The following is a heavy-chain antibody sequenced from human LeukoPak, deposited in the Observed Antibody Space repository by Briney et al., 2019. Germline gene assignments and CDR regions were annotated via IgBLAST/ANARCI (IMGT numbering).Heavy chain of an antibody. D-gene: IGHD3-22*01. V-gene: IGHV4-39*01. CDR3: ARHSHYDSSGYWTPHNWFDP. J-gene: IGHJ5*02. Sequence: PSETLPLTCTVSGGSISSSSYYWGWIRQPPGKGLEWIGSIYYSGSTYYNPSLKSRVTISVDTSKNQFSLKLSSVTAADTAVYYCARHSHYDSSGYWTPHNWFDPWGQGTLVTVSS. CDR1: GGSISSSSYY. CDR2: IYYSGST.